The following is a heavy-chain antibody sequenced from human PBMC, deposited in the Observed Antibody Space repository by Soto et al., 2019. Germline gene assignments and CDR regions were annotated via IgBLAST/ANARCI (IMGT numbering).Heavy chain of an antibody. Sequence: QVHLVESGGGVVPPGRSLRLSCVASGFTFSTYAMHWVRQAPGKGLEWVAVTSYDGTNKHYADSVKGRFTISRDNSKNTLFVQMNSLRAEETAMYYCARELEHLDGMDVWGQGTTVIVSS. CDR2: TSYDGTNK. CDR1: GFTFSTYA. V-gene: IGHV3-30-3*01. CDR3: ARELEHLDGMDV. J-gene: IGHJ6*02.